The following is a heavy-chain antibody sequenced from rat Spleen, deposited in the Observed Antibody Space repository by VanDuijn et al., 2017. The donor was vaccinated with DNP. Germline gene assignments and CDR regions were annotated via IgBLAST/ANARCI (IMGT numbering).Heavy chain of an antibody. CDR1: GYSITSNY. D-gene: IGHD1-3*01. Sequence: EVQLQESGPGLVKPSQSLSLTCSVTGYSITSNYWGWVRQFPGDKMEWVGHISYSGSTGYNPSLKSRISITRDTSKNQFFLQLRSVTTEDTATYYCARSVRATSYYAMDAWGQGTSVTVSS. J-gene: IGHJ4*01. CDR3: ARSVRATSYYAMDA. CDR2: ISYSGST. V-gene: IGHV3-1*01.